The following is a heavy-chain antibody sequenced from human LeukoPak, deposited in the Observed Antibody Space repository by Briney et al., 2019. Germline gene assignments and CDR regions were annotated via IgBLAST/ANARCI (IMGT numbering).Heavy chain of an antibody. CDR2: INHSGST. CDR3: ARGFTFPPLAAYDY. CDR1: GGSFSGYY. V-gene: IGHV4-34*01. Sequence: SETLSLTCAVYGGSFSGYYWSWIRQPPGKGLEWIGEINHSGSTNYNPSLKSRVTISVDTSKNQFSLKLSSVTAADTAVYYCARGFTFPPLAAYDYWGQGILVTVSS. J-gene: IGHJ4*02. D-gene: IGHD2-15*01.